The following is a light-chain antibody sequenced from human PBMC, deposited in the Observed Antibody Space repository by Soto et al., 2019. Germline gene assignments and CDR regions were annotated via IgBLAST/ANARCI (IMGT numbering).Light chain of an antibody. Sequence: DIQMTQSPSTLSTSVGDRVTITCRASQSISTGLAWYQHKPGKAPKLLIYQASSLEGGVPSRFSGSGSGTEFTLTISSLQPDDFATYYCQQYITYSRTFGQGTRVETK. CDR3: QQYITYSRT. V-gene: IGKV1-5*03. J-gene: IGKJ2*02. CDR2: QAS. CDR1: QSISTG.